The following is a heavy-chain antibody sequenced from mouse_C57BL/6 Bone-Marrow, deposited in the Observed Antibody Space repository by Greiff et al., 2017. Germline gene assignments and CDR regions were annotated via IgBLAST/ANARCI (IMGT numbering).Heavy chain of an antibody. V-gene: IGHV10-1*01. J-gene: IGHJ2*01. CDR1: GFSFNTYA. CDR3: VRHARSHFDY. CDR2: IRSKSNNYAT. Sequence: EVQVVESGGGLVQPQGSLKLSCAASGFSFNTYAMNWVRQAPGKGLEWVARIRSKSNNYATYYADSVKDRFTISRDDSESMLYLQMNNLKTEDTAMYYCVRHARSHFDYWGQGTTLTVSS.